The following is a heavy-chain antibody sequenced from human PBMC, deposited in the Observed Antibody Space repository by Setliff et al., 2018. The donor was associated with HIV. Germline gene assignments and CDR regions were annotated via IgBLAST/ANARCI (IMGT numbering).Heavy chain of an antibody. CDR1: GGSFSAYY. CDR3: ARDKPYDSSGYRTLYY. D-gene: IGHD3-22*01. CDR2: INHSGST. J-gene: IGHJ4*02. V-gene: IGHV4-34*09. Sequence: NPSETLSLTCAVYGGSFSAYYWSWIRQPPGKGLEWIGEINHSGSTNYNPSLKSRLTLSVDTSKNQFSLKLSSVTAADTAVYYCARDKPYDSSGYRTLYYWGQGTLVTVSS.